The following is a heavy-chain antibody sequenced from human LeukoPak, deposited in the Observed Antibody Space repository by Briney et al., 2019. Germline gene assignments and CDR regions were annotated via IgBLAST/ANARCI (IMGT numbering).Heavy chain of an antibody. J-gene: IGHJ2*01. V-gene: IGHV1-69*04. D-gene: IGHD4-17*01. CDR1: GGTFRSYT. CDR3: ARDSGGRATVTTPWYFDL. Sequence: SVKVSCKASGGTFRSYTISWVRQAPGQGLEWMGRIIPILGIANYAQKFQGRVTITADKSTSTAYMELSSLRSEDTAVYYWARDSGGRATVTTPWYFDLWGRGTLVTVSS. CDR2: IIPILGIA.